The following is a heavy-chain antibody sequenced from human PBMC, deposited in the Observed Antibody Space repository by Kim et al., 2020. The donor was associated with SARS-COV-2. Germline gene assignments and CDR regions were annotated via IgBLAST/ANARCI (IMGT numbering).Heavy chain of an antibody. V-gene: IGHV3-33*01. J-gene: IGHJ4*02. D-gene: IGHD6-13*01. CDR3: ASDLGIAAAGTFTDY. CDR2: IWDDGSNK. CDR1: GFTFSSYG. Sequence: GGSLRLSCAASGFTFSSYGMHWVRQAPGKGLEWVAVIWDDGSNKYYADSVKGRFTISRDNSKNTLYLQMNSLRAEDTAVYYCASDLGIAAAGTFTDYWGQGTLVTVSS.